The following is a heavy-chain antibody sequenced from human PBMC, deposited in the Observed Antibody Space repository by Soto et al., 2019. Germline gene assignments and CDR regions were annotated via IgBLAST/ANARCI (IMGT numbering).Heavy chain of an antibody. V-gene: IGHV1-18*01. J-gene: IGHJ5*02. D-gene: IGHD6-6*01. CDR3: VRDHEPWLAARRSWFDP. CDR2: ISAYNGNT. Sequence: ASVKVSCKASGYTFTSYGISWVRQAPGQGLEWMGWISAYNGNTNYAQKLQGRVTMTTDTSTSTAYMELRSLRSDDTAVYYCVRDHEPWLAARRSWFDPWGQGTLVTVSS. CDR1: GYTFTSYG.